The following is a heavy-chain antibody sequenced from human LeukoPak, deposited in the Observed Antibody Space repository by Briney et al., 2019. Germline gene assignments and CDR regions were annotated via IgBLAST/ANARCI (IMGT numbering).Heavy chain of an antibody. CDR3: ARDQYSSTWYRGAFDV. D-gene: IGHD6-13*01. V-gene: IGHV3-74*01. J-gene: IGHJ3*01. Sequence: LGGPLRLSCAASGFTFTTSWMHWFRQAPGKGLVWVSRIESDGTSTTYADSVKGRFTISRDNAKNTLYLQMNSLRAEDTAVYYCARDQYSSTWYRGAFDVWGQGTMVSVSS. CDR2: IESDGTST. CDR1: GFTFTTSW.